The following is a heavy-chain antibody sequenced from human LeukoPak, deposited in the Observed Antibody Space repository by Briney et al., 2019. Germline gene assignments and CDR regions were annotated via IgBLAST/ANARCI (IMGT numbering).Heavy chain of an antibody. CDR3: ARDRRPYYDFWSGTRYYYYYGMDV. CDR1: GYTFSDYY. J-gene: IGHJ6*02. V-gene: IGHV1-2*02. Sequence: GASVKVSCKATGYTFSDYYMHWVRQAPGQGLEWMGWINPNSGGTNYAQKFQGRVTMTRDTSISTAYMELSRLRSDDTAVYYCARDRRPYYDFWSGTRYYYYYGMDVWGQGTTVTVSS. D-gene: IGHD3-3*01. CDR2: INPNSGGT.